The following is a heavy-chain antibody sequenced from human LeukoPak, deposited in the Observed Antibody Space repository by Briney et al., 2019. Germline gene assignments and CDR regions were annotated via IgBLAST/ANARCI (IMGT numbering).Heavy chain of an antibody. D-gene: IGHD3-10*01. CDR3: ARHRSYYFDY. Sequence: SETLSLTCTVSGGSISSYCWSWIRQPPGKGLEWIGYIYYSGSTNYNPSLKSRVTISVDTSKNQFSLKLSSVTAADTAVYYCARHRSYYFDYWGQGTLVTVSS. CDR2: IYYSGST. V-gene: IGHV4-59*01. J-gene: IGHJ4*02. CDR1: GGSISSYC.